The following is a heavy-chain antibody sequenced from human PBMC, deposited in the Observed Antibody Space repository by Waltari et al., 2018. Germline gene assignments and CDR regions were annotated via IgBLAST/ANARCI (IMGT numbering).Heavy chain of an antibody. J-gene: IGHJ6*02. V-gene: IGHV3-9*01. CDR3: TTDGTYDFWSGYYSYYYYYGMDV. CDR2: ISWNSGSI. D-gene: IGHD3-3*01. Sequence: GGLVQPGRSLRLSCAASGFTFDDYAMHWVRQAPGKGLEWVSGISWNSGSIGYADSVKGRFTISRDNAKNSLYLQMNSLRAEDTAVYYCTTDGTYDFWSGYYSYYYYYGMDVWGQGTTVTVSS. CDR1: GFTFDDYA.